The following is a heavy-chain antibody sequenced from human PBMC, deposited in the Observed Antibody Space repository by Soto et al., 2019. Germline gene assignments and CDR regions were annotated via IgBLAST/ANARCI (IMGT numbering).Heavy chain of an antibody. Sequence: EVHLLESGGGLVQPGGSLRLSCAASGFIFRDYAMTWVRQAPGKGLEWVSSISGGAISTYYTDSVKGRFTVSTDNSKNTLYLPMSSLRAEDTAIYYCAKEARAYCGTARDNWGQGTLVTVSS. J-gene: IGHJ4*02. CDR3: AKEARAYCGTARDN. D-gene: IGHD2-21*01. V-gene: IGHV3-23*01. CDR1: GFIFRDYA. CDR2: ISGGAIST.